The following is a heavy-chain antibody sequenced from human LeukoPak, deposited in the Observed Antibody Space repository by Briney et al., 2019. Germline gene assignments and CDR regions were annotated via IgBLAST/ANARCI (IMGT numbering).Heavy chain of an antibody. CDR1: GYTFTSYH. D-gene: IGHD3-16*01. V-gene: IGHV1-46*01. CDR3: VREDAHTYYFDF. Sequence: ASVKVSCKTSGYTFTSYHMHCVRQAPGQGLEWVAIIKSTGDTTVYAQKFQGRVTVTRDTSTSTVYMDLSSLSSEDTAVYYCVREDAHTYYFDFWGPGTLVTVSS. J-gene: IGHJ4*02. CDR2: IKSTGDTT.